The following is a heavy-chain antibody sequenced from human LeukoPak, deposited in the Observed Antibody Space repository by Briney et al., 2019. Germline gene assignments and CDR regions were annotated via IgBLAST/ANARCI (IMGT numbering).Heavy chain of an antibody. CDR1: GFTFSSYA. V-gene: IGHV3-23*01. CDR2: ISGSGGST. D-gene: IGHD4-23*01. J-gene: IGHJ4*02. Sequence: AEGSLRLSCAASGFTFSSYAMSWVRQAPGKGLEWVSAISGSGGSTYYADSVKGRFTISRDNAKNSLYLQMNSLRAEDTAVYYCARSTVVTRTFDYWGQGTLVTVSS. CDR3: ARSTVVTRTFDY.